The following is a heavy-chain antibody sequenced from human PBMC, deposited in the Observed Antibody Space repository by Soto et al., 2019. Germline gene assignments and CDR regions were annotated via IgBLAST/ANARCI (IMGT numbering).Heavy chain of an antibody. CDR3: AKDLVSYGDHEAPLEPMDV. V-gene: IGHV3-30*18. CDR1: GFTFSSYG. D-gene: IGHD4-17*01. Sequence: QVQLVESGGGVVQPGRSLRLSCAVSGFTFSSYGMHWVRQAPDKGLEWVAVISYDGSNKYYADSVKGRFTISRDNSKNTLYLQMNSLRTEDTGVYYCAKDLVSYGDHEAPLEPMDVWGQGTKVTVSS. CDR2: ISYDGSNK. J-gene: IGHJ6*01.